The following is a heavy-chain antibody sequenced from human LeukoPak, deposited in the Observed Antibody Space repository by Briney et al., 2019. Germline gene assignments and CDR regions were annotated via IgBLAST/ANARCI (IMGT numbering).Heavy chain of an antibody. CDR1: GFTFSSYG. V-gene: IGHV3-7*03. CDR3: ARGEQWLVYGMDV. J-gene: IGHJ6*02. CDR2: IKEDGSEK. D-gene: IGHD6-19*01. Sequence: GSLRLSCAASGFTFSSYGMHWVRQAPGQGLEWVADIKEDGSEKYYVDSVKGRFTISRDNAKNSLFLQMNSLRAEDTAVYYCARGEQWLVYGMDVWGQGTTVTVSS.